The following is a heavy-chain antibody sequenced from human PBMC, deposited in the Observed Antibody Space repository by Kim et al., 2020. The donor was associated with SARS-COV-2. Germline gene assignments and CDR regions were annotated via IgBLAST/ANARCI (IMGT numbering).Heavy chain of an antibody. J-gene: IGHJ4*02. Sequence: ASVKVSCKASGYTFSGYYMHWVRQAPGQGLEWMGRINPNSGGTNYAQKFQGRIAMIRDTSISTAYMELSRLRSDDTAVYYCARDNLRDYYDSSGYNSGAIDYWGQGTLVTVSS. V-gene: IGHV1-2*06. CDR2: INPNSGGT. D-gene: IGHD3-22*01. CDR1: GYTFSGYY. CDR3: ARDNLRDYYDSSGYNSGAIDY.